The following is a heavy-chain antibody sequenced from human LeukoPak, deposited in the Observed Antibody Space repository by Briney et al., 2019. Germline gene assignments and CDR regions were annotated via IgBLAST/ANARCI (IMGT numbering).Heavy chain of an antibody. J-gene: IGHJ4*02. CDR2: ISWNSGSI. CDR3: AKAMYSSGWYPFDY. D-gene: IGHD6-19*01. CDR1: GFTFDDYA. V-gene: IGHV3-9*01. Sequence: GGSLRLSCAASGFTFDDYAMHWVRQAPGKGLEWVSGISWNSGSIGYADSVKGRFTIPRDNAKNSLYLQMNSLRAEDTALYYCAKAMYSSGWYPFDYWGQGTLVTVSS.